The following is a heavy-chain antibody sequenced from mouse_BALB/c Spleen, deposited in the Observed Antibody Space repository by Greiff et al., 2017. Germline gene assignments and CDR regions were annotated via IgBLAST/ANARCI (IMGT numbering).Heavy chain of an antibody. Sequence: EVQLQQSGPELEKPGASVKISCKASGYSFTGYNMNWVKQSNGTSLEWIGMIDPSDSETRLNQKFKDKATLTVDKSSSTAYMQLSSPTSEDSAVYYCARWIYYGYPYAMDYWGQGTSVTVSS. CDR2: IDPSDSET. J-gene: IGHJ4*01. CDR1: GYSFTGYN. CDR3: ARWIYYGYPYAMDY. D-gene: IGHD2-2*01. V-gene: IGHV1-39*01.